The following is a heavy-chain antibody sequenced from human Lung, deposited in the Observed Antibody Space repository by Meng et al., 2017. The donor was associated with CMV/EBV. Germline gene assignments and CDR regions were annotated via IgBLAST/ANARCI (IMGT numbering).Heavy chain of an antibody. CDR2: IHDIGTT. CDR1: GGSIGTGDFY. D-gene: IGHD2-8*01. Sequence: LXCAVSGGSIGTGDFYWTWIRQPPGRGLEWIGYIHDIGTTYYNPSLKSRLTISKDTSKNQFSLILASVTAADTDVYFCARGYCTDGECYRQGDAFDPWXQGTLVTVSS. V-gene: IGHV4-30-4*08. CDR3: ARGYCTDGECYRQGDAFDP. J-gene: IGHJ5*02.